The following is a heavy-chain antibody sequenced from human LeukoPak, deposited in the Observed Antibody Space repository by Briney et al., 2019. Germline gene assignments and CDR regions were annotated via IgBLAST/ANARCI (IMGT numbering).Heavy chain of an antibody. V-gene: IGHV1-46*01. CDR3: ARVPYYYDSSGYHGLWY. CDR1: GYTFTSYY. CDR2: INPSGGST. Sequence: GASVKVSCKASGYTFTSYYMHWVRQAPGQGLEWMGIINPSGGSTSYAQKFQGRVIMTRDTSTSTVYMELSSLRSEDTAVYYCARVPYYYDSSGYHGLWYWGQGTLVTVSS. D-gene: IGHD3-22*01. J-gene: IGHJ4*02.